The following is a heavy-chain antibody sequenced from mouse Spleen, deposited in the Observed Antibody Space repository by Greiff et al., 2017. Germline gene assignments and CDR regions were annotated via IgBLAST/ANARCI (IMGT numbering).Heavy chain of an antibody. V-gene: IGHV1-64*01. Sequence: VKLMESGAELVKPGASVKLSCKASGYTFTSYWMHWVKQRPGQGLEWIGMIHPNSGSTNYNEKFKSKATLTVDKSSSTAYMQLSSLTSEDSAVYYCARFDGSLYWYFDVWGAGTTVTVSS. J-gene: IGHJ1*01. D-gene: IGHD1-1*02. CDR2: IHPNSGST. CDR1: GYTFTSYW. CDR3: ARFDGSLYWYFDV.